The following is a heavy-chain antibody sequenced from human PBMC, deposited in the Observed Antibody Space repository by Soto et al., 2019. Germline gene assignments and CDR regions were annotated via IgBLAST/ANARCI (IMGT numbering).Heavy chain of an antibody. CDR1: GFTFSSYS. V-gene: IGHV3-21*01. CDR3: ATEGLSKYYYYMDV. D-gene: IGHD3-16*01. CDR2: ISSSSSYI. J-gene: IGHJ6*03. Sequence: GGSLRLSCAASGFTFSSYSMNWVRQAPGKGLEWVSSISSSSSYIYYADSVKGRFTISRDNAKNSLYLQMNSLRAEDTAVYYCATEGLSKYYYYMDVWGKGTTVTVSS.